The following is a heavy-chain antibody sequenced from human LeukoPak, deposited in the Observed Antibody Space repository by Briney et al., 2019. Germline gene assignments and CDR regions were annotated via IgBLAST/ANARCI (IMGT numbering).Heavy chain of an antibody. CDR3: AKAGTRDGYNPGEN. CDR1: GFTFDEYA. V-gene: IGHV3-9*01. Sequence: GGSLRLSCAASGFTFDEYAMHWVRQAPGKGLEWVSGISWNSGSIGYADSVKDRFTISRDNAKKSLYLQMNSLGAEDTALYYCAKAGTRDGYNPGENWGQGTLVTVSS. D-gene: IGHD5-24*01. J-gene: IGHJ4*02. CDR2: ISWNSGSI.